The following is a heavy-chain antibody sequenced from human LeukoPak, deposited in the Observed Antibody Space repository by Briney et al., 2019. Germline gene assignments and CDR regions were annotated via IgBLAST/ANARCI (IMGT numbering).Heavy chain of an antibody. V-gene: IGHV4-39*01. Sequence: SGTLSLTCTVSGGSISSSSYYWGWIRQPPGKGLEWIGSIYYSGSTYYNPSLKSRVTISVDTSKNQFSLKLSSVTAADTAVYYCARLIAAAGTRYFDYWGQGTLVTVSS. CDR3: ARLIAAAGTRYFDY. J-gene: IGHJ4*02. CDR2: IYYSGST. D-gene: IGHD6-13*01. CDR1: GGSISSSSYY.